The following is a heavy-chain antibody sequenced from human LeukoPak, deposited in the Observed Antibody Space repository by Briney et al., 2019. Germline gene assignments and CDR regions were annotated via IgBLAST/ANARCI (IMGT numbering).Heavy chain of an antibody. V-gene: IGHV1-2*02. J-gene: IGHJ5*02. Sequence: ASVKVSCKASGYTFTGYYMHWVRQAPGQWLEWMGWFNPNSGGTNYAQKFQGRVTMTRDTSISTAYMELSRLRSDDTAVYYCARDDCGGDCYLVNWFDPWGQGTLVTVSS. CDR1: GYTFTGYY. CDR2: FNPNSGGT. D-gene: IGHD2-21*02. CDR3: ARDDCGGDCYLVNWFDP.